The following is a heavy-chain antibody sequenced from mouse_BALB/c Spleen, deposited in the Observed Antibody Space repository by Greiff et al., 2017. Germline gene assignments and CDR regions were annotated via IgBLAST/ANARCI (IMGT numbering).Heavy chain of an antibody. J-gene: IGHJ4*01. CDR3: SADYYGGRDAMDY. V-gene: IGHV14-4*02. CDR1: GFNIKDYY. CDR2: IDPENGDT. D-gene: IGHD1-1*01. Sequence: VQLQQSGAELVRSGASVKLSCTASGFNIKDYYMHWVKQRPEQGLEWIGWIDPENGDTEYAPKFQGKATMTADTSSNTAYLQLSSLTSEDTAVYYCSADYYGGRDAMDYWGQGTSVTVSS.